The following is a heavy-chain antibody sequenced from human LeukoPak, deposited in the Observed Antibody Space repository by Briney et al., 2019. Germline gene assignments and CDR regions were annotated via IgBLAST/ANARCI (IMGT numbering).Heavy chain of an antibody. Sequence: GGSLRLSCTASGFTFTSHSMNWVRQAPGKGLEWVSYIGTGSNTIYYADSVKGRFTISRDNAKKSLYLQMSSLRDDDTAVYFCARGRVAVVPHFDYWGQGTLVTVSS. D-gene: IGHD2-21*01. J-gene: IGHJ4*02. CDR1: GFTFTSHS. CDR3: ARGRVAVVPHFDY. CDR2: IGTGSNTI. V-gene: IGHV3-48*02.